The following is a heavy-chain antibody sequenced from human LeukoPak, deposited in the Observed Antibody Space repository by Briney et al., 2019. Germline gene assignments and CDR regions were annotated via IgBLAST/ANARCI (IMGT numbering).Heavy chain of an antibody. CDR2: INPNSGGT. V-gene: IGHV1-2*02. CDR1: GYTFTGYY. CDR3: ARGGYYGSGSYCYFDY. J-gene: IGHJ4*02. D-gene: IGHD3-10*01. Sequence: ASVKVSCKASGYTFTGYYMHWVRQAPGQGLEWMGWINPNSGGTNYAQKFQGRVTMTRDTSISTAYMELSRLRSDDTAVYYCARGGYYGSGSYCYFDYWGQGTLVTVSS.